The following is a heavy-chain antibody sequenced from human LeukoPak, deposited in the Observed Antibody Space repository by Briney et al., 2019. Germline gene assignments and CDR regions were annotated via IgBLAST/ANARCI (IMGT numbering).Heavy chain of an antibody. Sequence: NPSETLSLTCAVYGGSFSGYYWSWVRQPPGKGLEWIGYIYYSGSTYYNPSLKSRATISVDTSKNQFSLKLSSVTAADTAVYYCARDSAFWSGYYYFDYWGQGTLVTVSS. CDR2: IYYSGST. D-gene: IGHD3-3*01. J-gene: IGHJ4*02. V-gene: IGHV4-30-4*08. CDR1: GGSFSGYY. CDR3: ARDSAFWSGYYYFDY.